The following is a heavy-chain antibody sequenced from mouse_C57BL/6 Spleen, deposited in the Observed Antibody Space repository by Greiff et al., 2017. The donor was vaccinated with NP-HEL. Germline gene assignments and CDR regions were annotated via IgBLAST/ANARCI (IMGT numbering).Heavy chain of an antibody. Sequence: QVQLQQSGAELVKPGDSVKMSCKASGYTFTSYWITWVKQRPGQGLEWIGDIYPGSGSTNSNAKFKSKATLTVDTSSSTAYLQRSSLTSEDSAVYYCARRIYDGYYAPSAMDYWGQGTSVTVSS. CDR2: IYPGSGST. J-gene: IGHJ4*01. CDR3: ARRIYDGYYAPSAMDY. CDR1: GYTFTSYW. V-gene: IGHV1-55*01. D-gene: IGHD2-3*01.